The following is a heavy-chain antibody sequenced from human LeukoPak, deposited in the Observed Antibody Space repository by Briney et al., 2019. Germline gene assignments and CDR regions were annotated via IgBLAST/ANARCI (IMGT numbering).Heavy chain of an antibody. V-gene: IGHV1-46*01. CDR2: MNPSGGST. Sequence: ASVKVSCKASGYTFSSYYMHWVRQAPGQGLEWMGIMNPSGGSTSYAQKFQGRVTMTRDTSTSTVYMELSSLRPEDTAVYYCARADSGGDSSGYKWFHPWGQGTLVTVSS. CDR3: ARADSGGDSSGYKWFHP. D-gene: IGHD3-22*01. J-gene: IGHJ5*02. CDR1: GYTFSSYY.